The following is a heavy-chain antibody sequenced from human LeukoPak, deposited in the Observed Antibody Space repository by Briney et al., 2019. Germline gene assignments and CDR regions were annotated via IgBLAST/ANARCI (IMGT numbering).Heavy chain of an antibody. D-gene: IGHD5-12*01. CDR3: VKAPRPIKGATIGDYYYSGMDV. CDR1: GFTFSSYA. CDR2: ISSNGGST. V-gene: IGHV3-64D*06. Sequence: GGSLRLSCSASGFTFSSYAMHWVRQAPGKGLEYVSAISSNGGSTYYADSLKGRFTISRDNSKNTLYLKMSSLRAVDTAVYYCVKAPRPIKGATIGDYYYSGMDVWGKGTTVTVSS. J-gene: IGHJ6*04.